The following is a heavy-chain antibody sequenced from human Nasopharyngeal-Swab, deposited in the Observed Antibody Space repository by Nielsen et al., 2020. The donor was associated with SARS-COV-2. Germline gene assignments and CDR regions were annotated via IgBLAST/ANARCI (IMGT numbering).Heavy chain of an antibody. V-gene: IGHV3-53*01. CDR1: GFTVSNIY. CDR2: IYSGGST. Sequence: ESLKISCAASGFTVSNIYMTWVRQAPGKGMEWVSVIYSGGSTYYADSVKGRFTISRDNSQNTLYLQMNSLRAEDTAVYYCAREKITIFGVIIRDYGMDVWGQGTTVTVSS. D-gene: IGHD3-3*01. CDR3: AREKITIFGVIIRDYGMDV. J-gene: IGHJ6*02.